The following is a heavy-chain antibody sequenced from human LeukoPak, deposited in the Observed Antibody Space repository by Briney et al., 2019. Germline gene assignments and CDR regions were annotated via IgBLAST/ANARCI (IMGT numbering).Heavy chain of an antibody. CDR3: ARGSGYYVY. Sequence: SETLSLTCTVSGDSITNNYWTWMRQPPGKGVEWIGQISDNGSTNYSPSLKSRVTMAIDASKNELSLKLTSVTAPDSAVYYCARGSGYYVYWGQGTLVTVSS. D-gene: IGHD3-3*01. V-gene: IGHV4-59*01. J-gene: IGHJ4*02. CDR2: ISDNGST. CDR1: GDSITNNY.